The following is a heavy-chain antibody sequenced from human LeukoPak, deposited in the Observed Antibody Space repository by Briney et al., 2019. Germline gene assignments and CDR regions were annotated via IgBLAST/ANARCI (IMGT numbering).Heavy chain of an antibody. V-gene: IGHV1-69*05. CDR1: GGTFSSYA. Sequence: SVKVSCKASGGTFSSYAISWVRQAPGQGLEWMGRIIPIFGTANYAQKFQGRVTITTDESTSTAYMELSSLRSEDTAVYYCARPNYYDSSGSMEYDAFDIWGQGTVVTVSS. CDR2: IIPIFGTA. CDR3: ARPNYYDSSGSMEYDAFDI. D-gene: IGHD3-22*01. J-gene: IGHJ3*02.